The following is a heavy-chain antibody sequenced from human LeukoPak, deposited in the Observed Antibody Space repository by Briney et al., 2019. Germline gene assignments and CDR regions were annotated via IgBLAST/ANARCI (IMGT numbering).Heavy chain of an antibody. CDR3: ESFRSGYGDYGNWFDP. CDR1: GGSISSGGYY. CDR2: IYYSGST. Sequence: SETLSLTCTVSGGSISSGGYYWSWIRQHPGKGLEWIGYIYYSGSTYYNPSLKSRVTISVDTSKNQFSLKLSSVTAADTAVYYCESFRSGYGDYGNWFDPWGQGTLVTVSS. J-gene: IGHJ5*02. D-gene: IGHD4-17*01. V-gene: IGHV4-31*03.